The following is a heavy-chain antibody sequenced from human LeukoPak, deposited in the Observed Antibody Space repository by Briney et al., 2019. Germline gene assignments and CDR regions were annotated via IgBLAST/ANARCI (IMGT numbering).Heavy chain of an antibody. CDR3: ARGRSSGWHDY. CDR1: GGSFSGYY. D-gene: IGHD6-19*01. CDR2: INHSGST. J-gene: IGHJ4*02. Sequence: PSETLSLTCAVYGGSFSGYYWSWIRQPPGKGLEWIGEINHSGSTNYNPSLKSRVTISVDTSKNQFSLKPSSVTAADTAVYYCARGRSSGWHDYWGQGTLVTVSS. V-gene: IGHV4-34*01.